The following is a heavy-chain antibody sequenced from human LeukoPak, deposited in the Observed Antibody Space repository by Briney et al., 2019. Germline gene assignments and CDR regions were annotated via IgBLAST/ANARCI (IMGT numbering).Heavy chain of an antibody. CDR3: ATLAPRAYYDLWSGYQSFDY. CDR2: FDPEDGET. J-gene: IGHJ4*02. CDR1: GYTLTELS. Sequence: ASVKVSCKVSGYTLTELSMHWVRQAPGKGLEWMGGFDPEDGETIYAQKFQGRVTMTEDTSTDTAYMELSSLRSEDTAVYYCATLAPRAYYDLWSGYQSFDYWGQGTLVTVSS. V-gene: IGHV1-24*01. D-gene: IGHD3-3*01.